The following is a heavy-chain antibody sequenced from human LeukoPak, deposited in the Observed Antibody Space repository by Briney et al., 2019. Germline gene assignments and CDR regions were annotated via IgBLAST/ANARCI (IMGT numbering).Heavy chain of an antibody. CDR1: GFTFSSYC. Sequence: PGRSLRLSCAASGFTFSSYCMHWVRQAPGKGLEGVAVMWYDGSNKYYADSVKGRFTISRDNSKNTLYLQMNSLRAEDTAVYYCARDFGGCGLYFDYWGQGTLVTVSS. J-gene: IGHJ4*02. V-gene: IGHV3-33*01. CDR2: MWYDGSNK. CDR3: ARDFGGCGLYFDY. D-gene: IGHD2-15*01.